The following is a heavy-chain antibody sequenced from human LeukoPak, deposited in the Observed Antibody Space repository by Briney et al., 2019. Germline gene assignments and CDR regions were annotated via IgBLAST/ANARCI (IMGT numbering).Heavy chain of an antibody. D-gene: IGHD3-22*01. J-gene: IGHJ3*02. Sequence: SVKVSCKASGGTFSSYAISWVRQAPGQGLEWMGRIIPIFGIANYAQKFQGRVTITADKSTSTAYMELSSLRSEDTAVYYCARKYYDGSGYADAFDIWGQGTMVTVSS. CDR2: IIPIFGIA. CDR1: GGTFSSYA. CDR3: ARKYYDGSGYADAFDI. V-gene: IGHV1-69*04.